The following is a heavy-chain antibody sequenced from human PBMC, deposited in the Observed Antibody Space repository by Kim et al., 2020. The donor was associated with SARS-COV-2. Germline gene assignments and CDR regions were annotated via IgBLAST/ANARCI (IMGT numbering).Heavy chain of an antibody. Sequence: ASVKVSCKASGYTFTGYYMHWVRQAPGQGLEWMGWINPNSGGTNYAQKFQGRVTMTRDTSISTAYMELSRLRSDDTAVYYCASSAYSSGRRPNEAWGQGTLVTVSS. J-gene: IGHJ4*02. CDR2: INPNSGGT. V-gene: IGHV1-2*02. CDR3: ASSAYSSGRRPNEA. D-gene: IGHD3-22*01. CDR1: GYTFTGYY.